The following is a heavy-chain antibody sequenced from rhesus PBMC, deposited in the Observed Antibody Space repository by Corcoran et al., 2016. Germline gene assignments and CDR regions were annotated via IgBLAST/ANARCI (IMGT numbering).Heavy chain of an antibody. J-gene: IGHJ6*01. D-gene: IGHD6-31*01. Sequence: EVQLVESGGGLVQPGGSLRLSCAASGFTFSSFGMSWGRKAPGKGREGVSYNRNGGGSTYDADYVKGRLTISRDNSKNTLSLQMNSLRAEDTAVYYCAKGAAATHLDSWGQGVVVTVSS. CDR1: GFTFSSFG. CDR3: AKGAAATHLDS. V-gene: IGHV3S5*01. CDR2: NRNGGGST.